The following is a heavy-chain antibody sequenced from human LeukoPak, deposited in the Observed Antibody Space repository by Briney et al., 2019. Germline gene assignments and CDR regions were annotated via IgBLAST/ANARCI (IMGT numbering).Heavy chain of an antibody. CDR3: SRGRYGSY. J-gene: IGHJ4*02. V-gene: IGHV3-11*01. CDR2: MSGDGGTM. D-gene: IGHD6-19*01. CDR1: GFTFSDYY. Sequence: GGSLRLSCAASGFTFSDYYMSWIRQTPGKGLEWISYMSGDGGTMYYADSVKGRFAISRDNAKKSVYLQMNSLRADVTAVYYCSRGRYGSYWGPGTLVTVSS.